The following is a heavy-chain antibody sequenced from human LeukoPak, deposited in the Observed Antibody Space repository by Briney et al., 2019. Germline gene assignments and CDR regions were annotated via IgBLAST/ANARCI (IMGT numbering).Heavy chain of an antibody. D-gene: IGHD4/OR15-4a*01. CDR1: GDSISIYF. CDR2: LHNGVHT. V-gene: IGHV4-59*01. CDR3: AATIKRDYGDTNLDY. J-gene: IGHJ4*02. Sequence: MSSETLSLTCTVPGDSISIYFWSWIRQPPGKGLEWIGYLHNGVHTNYNPSLKSRVAISGDTSKNQVSLKLTSVTAADTAVYYCAATIKRDYGDTNLDYWGQGTLVTVSS.